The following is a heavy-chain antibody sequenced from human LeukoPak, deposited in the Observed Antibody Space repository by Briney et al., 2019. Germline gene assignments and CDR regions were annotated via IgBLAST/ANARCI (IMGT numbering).Heavy chain of an antibody. D-gene: IGHD1-7*01. CDR3: ARAGLYNWNYEGTAYFDY. CDR2: INWNGGST. Sequence: PGGSLRLSCAASGFTFDDYGMSWVRQAPGNGLEWVSGINWNGGSTGYADSVKGRFTISRDNAKNSLYLQMNSLRAEDTALYYCARAGLYNWNYEGTAYFDYWGQGTLVTVSS. J-gene: IGHJ4*02. V-gene: IGHV3-20*04. CDR1: GFTFDDYG.